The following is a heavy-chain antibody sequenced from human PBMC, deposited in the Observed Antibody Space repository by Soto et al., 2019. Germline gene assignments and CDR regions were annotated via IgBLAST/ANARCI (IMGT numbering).Heavy chain of an antibody. J-gene: IGHJ4*02. D-gene: IGHD1-26*01. CDR2: IIVIFGPA. CDR1: GGTVHNSA. V-gene: IGHV1-69*01. Sequence: QVQLVQSGAEVKKPGSSVKVSCKASGGTVHNSAISWVRQATGQGLEWMGGIIVIFGPAIYAQKFQGRVTITADASTNTAFLDLNSLRSDDTVVYYCGRGGSWEKVDSWGPGTLVTVSS. CDR3: GRGGSWEKVDS.